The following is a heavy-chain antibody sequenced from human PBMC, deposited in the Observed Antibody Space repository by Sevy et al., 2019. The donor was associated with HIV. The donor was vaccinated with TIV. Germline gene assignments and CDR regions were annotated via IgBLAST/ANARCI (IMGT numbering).Heavy chain of an antibody. CDR1: GFTFCSYS. D-gene: IGHD3-22*01. CDR2: INSISTYI. V-gene: IGHV3-21*01. CDR3: ARGPDYYDSSGYYYQ. Sequence: GGSLRLSCAASGFTFCSYSMHWVRQAPGKGLEWVSSINSISTYIYYADSVKGRFTISRDNAKNSLYLQMNSLRAEDTAVYYCARGPDYYDSSGYYYQWGQGTLVTVSS. J-gene: IGHJ4*02.